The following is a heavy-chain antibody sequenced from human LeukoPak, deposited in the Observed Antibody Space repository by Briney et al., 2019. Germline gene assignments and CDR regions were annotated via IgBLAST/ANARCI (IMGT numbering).Heavy chain of an antibody. CDR3: AKDRGVAGTMAD. D-gene: IGHD6-19*01. CDR2: ISYDGSEI. J-gene: IGHJ4*02. Sequence: GGSLRLSCAASGFTFSNYGMHWVRQAPGKGLEWVAVISYDGSEIHYVDSVKGRFTTSRDNSKNTVYLQMNSLRGEDTAVYYCAKDRGVAGTMADWGQGTLVTVSS. CDR1: GFTFSNYG. V-gene: IGHV3-30*18.